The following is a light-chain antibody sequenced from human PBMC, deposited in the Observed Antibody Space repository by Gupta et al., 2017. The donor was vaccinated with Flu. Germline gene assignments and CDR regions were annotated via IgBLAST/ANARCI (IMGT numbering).Light chain of an antibody. CDR1: QSVRSSY. V-gene: IGKV3-20*01. CDR3: QQEGSFSLT. J-gene: IGKJ4*01. CDR2: VAS. Sequence: VTLFLSPGERATRSCRASQSVRSSYLAWYQQKPGQAPRLLIYVASSRAIGIPDRFSGSGSGTDFTLTISRLEPEDFAVYYCQQEGSFSLTFGGGTKVEIK.